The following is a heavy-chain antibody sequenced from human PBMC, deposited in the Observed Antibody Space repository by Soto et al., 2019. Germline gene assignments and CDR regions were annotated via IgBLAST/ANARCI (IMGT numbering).Heavy chain of an antibody. J-gene: IGHJ6*02. CDR3: ARECSGGSCYPGMDV. CDR2: ISSSGYI. V-gene: IGHV3-21*01. D-gene: IGHD2-15*01. CDR1: GFNFNSYT. Sequence: EVQLVESGGGLVKPGGSLRLSCAASGFNFNSYTINWVRQAPGKRLEWLSSISSSGYIFSTDSVRGRFTISSDNAKDSVYLQINSVRAEETAVYFFARECSGGSCYPGMDVWGQGTTVTVSS.